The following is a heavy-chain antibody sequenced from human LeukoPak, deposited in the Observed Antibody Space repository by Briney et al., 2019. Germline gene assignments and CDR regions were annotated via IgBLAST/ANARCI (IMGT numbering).Heavy chain of an antibody. V-gene: IGHV3-11*06. CDR1: GFTFSDYY. CDR2: ISSSSSYT. J-gene: IGHJ4*02. Sequence: GGSLRLSCAASGFTFSDYYMSWIRQAPGKGLEWVSYISSSSSYTNYADPVKGRFTISRDNAKNSLYLQMNSLRAEDTAVYYCARATTGYYPYYFDYWGQGTLVTVSS. CDR3: ARATTGYYPYYFDY. D-gene: IGHD3-9*01.